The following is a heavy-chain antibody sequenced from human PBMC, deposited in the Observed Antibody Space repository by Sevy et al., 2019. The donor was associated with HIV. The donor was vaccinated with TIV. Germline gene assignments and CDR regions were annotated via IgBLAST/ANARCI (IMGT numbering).Heavy chain of an antibody. D-gene: IGHD3-10*01. J-gene: IGHJ6*02. CDR3: AGAVHYYGSGSYYKGYYYYGMDV. CDR2: INPNSGGT. CDR1: GYTFTGYY. Sequence: ASVKVSCKASGYTFTGYYMHWVRQAPGQGLEWMGWINPNSGGTNYAQKFQGRVTMTRDTSISTAYMGRSRLRSDDTAVYYCAGAVHYYGSGSYYKGYYYYGMDVWGQGTTVTVSS. V-gene: IGHV1-2*02.